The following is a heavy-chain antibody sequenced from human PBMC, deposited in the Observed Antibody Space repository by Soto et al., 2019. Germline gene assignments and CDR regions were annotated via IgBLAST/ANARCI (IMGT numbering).Heavy chain of an antibody. CDR3: ARGTTGMIDD. CDR2: MNPKSGGT. V-gene: IGHV1-8*01. CDR1: GYTFTSYD. Sequence: QVQLVQSGAEVKSPGASVKVSCKASGYTFTSYDINWVRQATGQGFEWMGWMNPKSGGTRYIQKFQGRVTMTRDTSITTANMELSSLTSEDTAVYYCARGTTGMIDDWGQGTLVTVSS. J-gene: IGHJ4*02.